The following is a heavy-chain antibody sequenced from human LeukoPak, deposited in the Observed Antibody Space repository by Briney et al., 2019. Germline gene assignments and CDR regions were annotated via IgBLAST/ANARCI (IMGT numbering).Heavy chain of an antibody. J-gene: IGHJ3*02. CDR1: GFTFSSYW. CDR2: IKQDGSEK. Sequence: WGSLRLSCAASGFTFSSYWMSWVRQAPGKGLEWVANIKQDGSEKYYVDSVKGRFTISRDNAKNSLYMQMNSLRAEDTAVYYCARGDCSGGSCYSDAFDIWGQGTMVTVSS. CDR3: ARGDCSGGSCYSDAFDI. V-gene: IGHV3-7*04. D-gene: IGHD2-15*01.